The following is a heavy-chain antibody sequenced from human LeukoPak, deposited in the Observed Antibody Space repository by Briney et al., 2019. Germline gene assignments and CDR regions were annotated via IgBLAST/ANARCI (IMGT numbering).Heavy chain of an antibody. CDR3: AREGYTGSYYFDY. CDR1: GFTFSSYW. Sequence: GGSLRLSCAAPGFTFSSYWMYWVRQAPGKGLVWVSRIKSDGSSTTYADSVKGRFTISRDNAKNTLYLQMNSLRAEDTAAYYCAREGYTGSYYFDYWGQGTLVTVSS. CDR2: IKSDGSST. V-gene: IGHV3-74*01. J-gene: IGHJ4*02. D-gene: IGHD1-26*01.